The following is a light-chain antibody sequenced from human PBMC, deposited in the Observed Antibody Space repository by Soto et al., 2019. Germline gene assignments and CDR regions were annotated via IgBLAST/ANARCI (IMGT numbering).Light chain of an antibody. CDR3: AAWDDSLSGV. V-gene: IGLV1-47*01. J-gene: IGLJ3*02. CDR2: RNN. Sequence: QLVLTQPPSASGTPGQRVTISCSGSSSNIGSNYVYWYQQLPGTAPKLLIFRNNQRPSGVPDRFSGSKSGTSASLAISGLRSEDEAEYDCAAWDDSLSGVFGGRTKLTVL. CDR1: SSNIGSNY.